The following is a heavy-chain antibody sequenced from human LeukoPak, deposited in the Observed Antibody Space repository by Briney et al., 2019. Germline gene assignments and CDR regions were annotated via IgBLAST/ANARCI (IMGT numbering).Heavy chain of an antibody. CDR1: GFTFSSYG. V-gene: IGHV3-30*02. CDR3: AKTYSSSWILDY. D-gene: IGHD6-13*01. Sequence: GGSLRLSCAASGFTFSSYGMHWVRQAPGKGLEWVAFIRYDGSNKYYADSVKGRFTISRDNSKNTLYLQMNSLRAEDTAVYYCAKTYSSSWILDYWGQGTLVTVSS. CDR2: IRYDGSNK. J-gene: IGHJ4*02.